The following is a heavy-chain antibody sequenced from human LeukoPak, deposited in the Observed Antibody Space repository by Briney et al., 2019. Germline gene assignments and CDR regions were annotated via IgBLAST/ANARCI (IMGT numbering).Heavy chain of an antibody. V-gene: IGHV3-33*01. J-gene: IGHJ6*02. CDR1: GFTFSSYG. D-gene: IGHD3-10*01. CDR2: IWYDGTDK. Sequence: SGGSLRLSCAASGFTFSSYGMHWVRQGPGKGLEWVTFIWYDGTDKNYADSVKGRFTISRDNSKNTLYLQMNSLRAEDTAAYYCARSGSTYYYGMDVWGQGTTVTVSS. CDR3: ARSGSTYYYGMDV.